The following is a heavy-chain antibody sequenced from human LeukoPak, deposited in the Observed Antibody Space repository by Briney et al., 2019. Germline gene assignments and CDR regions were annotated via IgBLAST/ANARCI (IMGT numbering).Heavy chain of an antibody. CDR1: GYNFTDFY. J-gene: IGHJ4*02. D-gene: IGHD2-15*01. CDR3: TTLSISPIAADS. CDR2: VNPSSGGT. V-gene: IGHV1-2*02. Sequence: ASVKVSCKTSGYNFTDFYRHWVRQAPGQGPEWLGWVNPSSGGTKYAQKFEGRVVLSRDASIDTVYMEMRSLSYEDTAVYYSTTLSISPIAADSWAQGTLVIVS.